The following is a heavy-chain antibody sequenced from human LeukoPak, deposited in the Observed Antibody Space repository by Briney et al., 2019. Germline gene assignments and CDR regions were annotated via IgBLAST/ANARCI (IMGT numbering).Heavy chain of an antibody. J-gene: IGHJ6*02. CDR1: GFTVSSNY. Sequence: GGSLRLSCAASGFTVSSNYMSWVRQAPGKGLEWVSVIYSGGSTYYADSVKSRFTISRDNSKNTLYLQMNGLRAEDTAVYYCARGYYYYYGMDVWGQGTTVTVSS. CDR3: ARGYYYYYGMDV. V-gene: IGHV3-53*01. CDR2: IYSGGST.